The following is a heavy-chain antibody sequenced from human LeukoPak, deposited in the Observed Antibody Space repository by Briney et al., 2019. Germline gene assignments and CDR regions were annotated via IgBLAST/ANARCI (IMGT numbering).Heavy chain of an antibody. CDR3: ASSGITVTGSYYCYMDV. Sequence: GGSLRLSCAASGFTFSRYWMFWVRQAPGKGLVCVSRINSDGTTTNYADSVKGRFTIPRDNAKNTLSLQLNSLRAEDTAVYYCASSGITVTGSYYCYMDVWGKGTTVTVSS. V-gene: IGHV3-74*01. D-gene: IGHD4-17*01. J-gene: IGHJ6*03. CDR1: GFTFSRYW. CDR2: INSDGTTT.